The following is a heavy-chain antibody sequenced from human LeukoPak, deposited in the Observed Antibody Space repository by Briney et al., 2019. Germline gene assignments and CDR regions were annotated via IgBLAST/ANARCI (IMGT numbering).Heavy chain of an antibody. Sequence: ASVKVSCKASGYTFTSYYMHWVRQAPGQGLEWMGLINPSGGSTSYAQKFQGRVTMTRDTSTSTVYMELSSLRSEDTAVYYCAREKGIAASRPHYYYGMDVWGQGTTVTVSS. CDR2: INPSGGST. J-gene: IGHJ6*02. D-gene: IGHD6-13*01. CDR1: GYTFTSYY. CDR3: AREKGIAASRPHYYYGMDV. V-gene: IGHV1-46*01.